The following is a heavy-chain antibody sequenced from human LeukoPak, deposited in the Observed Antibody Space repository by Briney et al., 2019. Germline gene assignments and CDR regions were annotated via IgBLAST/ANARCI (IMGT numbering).Heavy chain of an antibody. CDR2: IGNNGGGI. CDR3: AVGPNWGTHS. J-gene: IGHJ4*02. V-gene: IGHV3-23*01. CDR1: GFTFSTYT. D-gene: IGHD7-27*01. Sequence: GGSLRLSCAASGFTFSTYTMYWVRHPPGKRLEWVSIIGNNGGGIHYADSVKGRFTISRDNFKNALYLQMNGLRVEDTAVYYCAVGPNWGTHSWGQGVLVTVSS.